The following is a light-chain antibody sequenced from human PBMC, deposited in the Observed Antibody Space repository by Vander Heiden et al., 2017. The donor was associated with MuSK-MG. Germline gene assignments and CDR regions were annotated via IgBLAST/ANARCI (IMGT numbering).Light chain of an antibody. J-gene: IGKJ1*01. CDR1: QSINSW. Sequence: DIQMTQSPSTLSASVGDRVTITCRASQSINSWLAWYQQKPGKAPKLLIYKASSLESGVPSRFSGSGSGTVFTLTISSLQPDDFATYYCQQYDTYWTFGPGTKVEIK. CDR3: QQYDTYWT. CDR2: KAS. V-gene: IGKV1-5*03.